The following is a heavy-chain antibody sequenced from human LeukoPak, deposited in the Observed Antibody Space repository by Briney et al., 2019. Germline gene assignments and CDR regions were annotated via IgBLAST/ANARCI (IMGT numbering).Heavy chain of an antibody. CDR2: IRYDGSNK. Sequence: GGSLRLSCAASGFTFSSYGMHWVRQAPGKGLEWVAFIRYDGSNKYYADSVKGRFTISRDNSKNTLYLQMNSLRAEDTAVYYCAKDHCSSTSCYYGIDYWGQGTLVTVSS. J-gene: IGHJ4*02. CDR3: AKDHCSSTSCYYGIDY. D-gene: IGHD2-2*01. CDR1: GFTFSSYG. V-gene: IGHV3-30*02.